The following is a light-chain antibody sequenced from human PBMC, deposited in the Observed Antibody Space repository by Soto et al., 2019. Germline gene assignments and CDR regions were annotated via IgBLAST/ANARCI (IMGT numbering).Light chain of an antibody. J-gene: IGKJ1*01. CDR1: QSVSNNY. Sequence: EILLTQSPGTLSLSPGERATLSCGASQSVSNNYLAWYQQKPGQAPRLLIYGASNRATGIPDRLSGSGSGTEFTLTISRLEPEDFAVYYCQQYGSSGTFGQGTKVDI. V-gene: IGKV3-20*01. CDR2: GAS. CDR3: QQYGSSGT.